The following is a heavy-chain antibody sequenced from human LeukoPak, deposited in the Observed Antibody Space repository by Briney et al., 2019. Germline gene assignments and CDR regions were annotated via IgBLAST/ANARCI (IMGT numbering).Heavy chain of an antibody. D-gene: IGHD3-10*01. Sequence: GGSLRLSCAASGFPFDDFGMTWVRQAPGKGLEWVSGVNYNGANTRYADSVTGRFTISRDNDKNTLYLQMNSLRAEDTALYYCARRVTTFYYGSGSPNYYHYYMDVWGKGTTVTVSS. CDR1: GFPFDDFG. CDR3: ARRVTTFYYGSGSPNYYHYYMDV. CDR2: VNYNGANT. V-gene: IGHV3-20*04. J-gene: IGHJ6*03.